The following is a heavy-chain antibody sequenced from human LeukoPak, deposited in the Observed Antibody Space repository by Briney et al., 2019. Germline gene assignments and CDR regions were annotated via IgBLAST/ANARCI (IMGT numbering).Heavy chain of an antibody. CDR1: GFSFSHYS. V-gene: IGHV3-7*01. CDR2: IDPDGTWT. J-gene: IGHJ4*02. D-gene: IGHD4-17*01. Sequence: GGSLRLSCAASGFSFSHYSMSWVRQGPGKGLDWVATIDPDGTWTAYVDSVKGRFTISRDNVQNSLHLQMDSLRADDTAVHYCARLFDRVTTYDYWGQGTQVTVSS. CDR3: ARLFDRVTTYDY.